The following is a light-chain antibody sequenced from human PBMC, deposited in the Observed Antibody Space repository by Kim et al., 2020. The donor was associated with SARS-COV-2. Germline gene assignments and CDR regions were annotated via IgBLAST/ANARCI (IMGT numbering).Light chain of an antibody. CDR1: SSDVGGSNY. CDR3: SSYAVSNTYA. J-gene: IGLJ1*01. V-gene: IGLV2-8*01. CDR2: EVT. Sequence: GPSLTISCTGTSSDVGGSNYVSWYQQYPGKVPKVIIYEVTKRPSGVPDRFSGSRSGNTASLTVSGLQAEDEADYYCSSYAVSNTYAFGTGTKVTVL.